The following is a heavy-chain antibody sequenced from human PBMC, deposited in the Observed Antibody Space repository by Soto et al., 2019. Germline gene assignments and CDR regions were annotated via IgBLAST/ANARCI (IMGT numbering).Heavy chain of an antibody. V-gene: IGHV3-21*01. CDR3: ARDLGVAVATLTLDY. D-gene: IGHD2-15*01. Sequence: EVQLVESGGGLVKPGGSLRCSGAASEFTFGSNVINWVRQPPGTGRKGVFDITNSSTYRFYAHSVKARFTTSTDDAKNSLYLQLDSLRAEDTAVYYCARDLGVAVATLTLDYWGQGTLVTVAS. J-gene: IGHJ4*02. CDR1: EFTFGSNV. CDR2: ITNSSTYR.